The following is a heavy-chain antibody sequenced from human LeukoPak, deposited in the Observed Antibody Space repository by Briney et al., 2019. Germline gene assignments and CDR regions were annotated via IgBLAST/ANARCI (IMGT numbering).Heavy chain of an antibody. CDR1: GYTFTSYD. CDR2: MNPNSGNT. D-gene: IGHD2-2*01. J-gene: IGHJ6*02. Sequence: ASVKVSCKASGYTFTSYDINWVRQATGQGREWMGWMNPNSGNTGYAQKFQGIVTMTRNTSISTAYMDLSSLRSEDTAVYYCASGLLYQPWCMDVWGQGTTVTVSS. V-gene: IGHV1-8*01. CDR3: ASGLLYQPWCMDV.